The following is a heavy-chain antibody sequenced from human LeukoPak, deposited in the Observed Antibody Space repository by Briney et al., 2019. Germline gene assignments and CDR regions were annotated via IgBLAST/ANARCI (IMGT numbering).Heavy chain of an antibody. CDR1: GFTFSTYS. CDR3: ARAGRYSYDSTGYYYDAFDI. V-gene: IGHV3-48*01. Sequence: GGSLRLSCAASGFTFSTYSMNWVRQAPGRGLEWVSYISSSSSTIYYADSVKGRFTISRDNAKNSLYLQMNSLRAEDTAVYYCARAGRYSYDSTGYYYDAFDIWGQGTMVTVSS. D-gene: IGHD3-22*01. CDR2: ISSSSSTI. J-gene: IGHJ3*02.